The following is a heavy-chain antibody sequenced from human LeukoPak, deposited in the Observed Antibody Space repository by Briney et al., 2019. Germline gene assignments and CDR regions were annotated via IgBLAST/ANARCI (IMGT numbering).Heavy chain of an antibody. V-gene: IGHV3-7*03. D-gene: IGHD5-18*01. Sequence: GGSLRLSCTASGFTFSSYWMSWVRQAPGKGLEWVANIKQDGSEKYYVDSVKGRFTISRDNAKNSLYLQMNSLRAEDTAVYYCAREGQQWFIGPGWFDPWGQGTLVTVSS. J-gene: IGHJ5*02. CDR1: GFTFSSYW. CDR2: IKQDGSEK. CDR3: AREGQQWFIGPGWFDP.